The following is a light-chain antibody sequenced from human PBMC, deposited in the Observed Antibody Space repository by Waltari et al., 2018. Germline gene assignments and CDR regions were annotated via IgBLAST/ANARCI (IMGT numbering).Light chain of an antibody. V-gene: IGLV3-19*01. Sequence: SYELTQDPAVSVAFGQTVKLPCQGASLRHSYATRYPQKPGQAPLPVIYGKNNRPSGIPDRFSGSSAGNTASLTITGAQAEDAADYYCCSRDSSAFQLVFGGGTKLTVL. CDR1: SLRHSY. CDR3: CSRDSSAFQLV. CDR2: GKN. J-gene: IGLJ2*01.